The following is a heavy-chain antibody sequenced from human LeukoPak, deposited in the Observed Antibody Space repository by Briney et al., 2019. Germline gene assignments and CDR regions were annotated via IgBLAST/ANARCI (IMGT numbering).Heavy chain of an antibody. Sequence: RGSLRLSSAASGFTFGSYAMSWVRQAPGKGLEWVSVISSTGGSTNYGDSVKGRFTISRDNSANTVLLQMNSLRAEDTAVYYCAKSLWAGELIHSYDYWGKGTLVTVSS. CDR3: AKSLWAGELIHSYDY. J-gene: IGHJ4*02. V-gene: IGHV3-23*01. CDR2: ISSTGGST. D-gene: IGHD3-10*01. CDR1: GFTFGSYA.